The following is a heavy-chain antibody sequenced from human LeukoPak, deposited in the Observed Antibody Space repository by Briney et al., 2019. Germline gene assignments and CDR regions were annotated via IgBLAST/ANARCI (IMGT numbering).Heavy chain of an antibody. D-gene: IGHD2-2*01. CDR2: INHSGST. J-gene: IGHJ6*02. CDR1: GGSISSGGYS. V-gene: IGHV4-30-2*01. Sequence: SQTLSLTCAVSGGSISSGGYSWSWIRQPPGKGLEWIGEINHSGSTNYNPSLKSRVTISVDTSKNQFSLKLSSVTAADTAVYYCARVKGYCSSTSCYRYYYYYGMDVWGQGTTVTVSS. CDR3: ARVKGYCSSTSCYRYYYYYGMDV.